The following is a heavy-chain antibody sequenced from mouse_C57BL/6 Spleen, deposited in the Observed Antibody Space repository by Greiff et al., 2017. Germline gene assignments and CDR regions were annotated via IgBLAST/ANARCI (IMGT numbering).Heavy chain of an antibody. J-gene: IGHJ1*03. CDR3: AREGSSYPYWYFDV. V-gene: IGHV1-53*01. CDR2: INPSNGGT. CDR1: GYTFTSYW. D-gene: IGHD1-1*01. Sequence: QVHVKQPGTELVKPGASVKLSCKASGYTFTSYWMHWVKQRPGQGLEWIGNINPSNGGTNYNEKFKSKATLTVDKSSSTAYMQLSSLTSEDSAVYYCAREGSSYPYWYFDVWGTGTTVTVSS.